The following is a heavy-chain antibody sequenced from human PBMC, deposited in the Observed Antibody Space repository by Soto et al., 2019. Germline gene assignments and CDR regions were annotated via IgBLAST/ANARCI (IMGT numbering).Heavy chain of an antibody. CDR3: ARVRQLVGYFYYYMDV. Sequence: ASVKVSCKASGYTFTSYYMHWVRQAPGQGLEWMGIINPSGGSTSYAQKFQGRVTMTRDTSTSTAYMELRGLRSEDTAIYYCARVRQLVGYFYYYMDVWGKGTTVTVSS. CDR2: INPSGGST. CDR1: GYTFTSYY. J-gene: IGHJ6*03. D-gene: IGHD6-6*01. V-gene: IGHV1-46*01.